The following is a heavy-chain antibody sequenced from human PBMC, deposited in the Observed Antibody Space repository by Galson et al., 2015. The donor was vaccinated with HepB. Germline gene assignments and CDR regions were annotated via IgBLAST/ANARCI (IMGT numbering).Heavy chain of an antibody. CDR2: ISGSGGST. CDR3: AKVRYSSRRGVNYFDY. J-gene: IGHJ4*02. CDR1: GFTFSSYA. V-gene: IGHV3-23*01. Sequence: SLRLSCAASGFTFSSYAMSWVRQAPGKGLEWVSAISGSGGSTYYADSVKGRFTISRDNSKNTLYLQMNSLRAEDTAVYYCAKVRYSSRRGVNYFDYWGQGTLVTVSS. D-gene: IGHD6-13*01.